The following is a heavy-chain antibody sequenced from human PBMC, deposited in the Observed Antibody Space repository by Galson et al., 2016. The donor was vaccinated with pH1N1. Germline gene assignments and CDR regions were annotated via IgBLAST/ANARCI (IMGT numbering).Heavy chain of an antibody. D-gene: IGHD6-19*01. Sequence: ETLSLTCSVSGGSISNYYWSWVRQPPGKGLEWIGYVFYSGSTYYNPSLKSRVTISVDTSKNQFSLKLNSLIAADTAVYYCERQVAVAGSFYMDYWGQGTLGTVSS. CDR1: GGSISNYY. J-gene: IGHJ4*02. CDR2: VFYSGST. V-gene: IGHV4-59*01. CDR3: ERQVAVAGSFYMDY.